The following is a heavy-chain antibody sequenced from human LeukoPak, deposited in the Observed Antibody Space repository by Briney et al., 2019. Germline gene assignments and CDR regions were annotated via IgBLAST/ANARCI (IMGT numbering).Heavy chain of an antibody. CDR2: IYYSGST. J-gene: IGHJ6*03. V-gene: IGHV4-59*01. CDR3: ARGTTVTTWDYYYYMDV. CDR1: GGSISSYY. D-gene: IGHD4-11*01. Sequence: PSETLSLTCTVSGGSISSYYWSWIRQPPGKGLEWIGYIYYSGSTNYNPSLKSRVTISVDTSRNQFSLKLSSVTAADTAVYYCARGTTVTTWDYYYYMDVWGKGTTVTVSS.